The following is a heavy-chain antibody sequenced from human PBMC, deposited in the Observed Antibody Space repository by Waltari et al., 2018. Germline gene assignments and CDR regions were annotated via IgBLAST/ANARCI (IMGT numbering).Heavy chain of an antibody. Sequence: QLQLQESGPGLVKPSATLSLTCTVSGVSISSSSYYWGWIRQPPGTGLEWIGSSYSSGSTYYNPSLKSRVTISVDTSKNQFSLKLSSVTAADTAVYYCATPSIAAAGDFDYWGQGTLVTVSS. CDR3: ATPSIAAAGDFDY. V-gene: IGHV4-39*01. D-gene: IGHD6-13*01. CDR1: GVSISSSSYY. CDR2: SYSSGST. J-gene: IGHJ4*02.